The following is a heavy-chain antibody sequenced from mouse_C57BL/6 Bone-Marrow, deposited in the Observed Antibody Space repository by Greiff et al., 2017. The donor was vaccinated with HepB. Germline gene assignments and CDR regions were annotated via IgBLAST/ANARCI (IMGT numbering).Heavy chain of an antibody. V-gene: IGHV5-15*01. Sequence: EVQGVESGGGLVQPGGSLKLSCAASGFTFSDYRMAWVRQAPRKGPEWVAFISNLAYSIYYADTVTGRFTISRENAKNTLYLEMSSLRSEDTAMYYCARRLRGYFDYWGQGTTLTVSS. D-gene: IGHD3-2*02. J-gene: IGHJ2*01. CDR3: ARRLRGYFDY. CDR1: GFTFSDYR. CDR2: ISNLAYSI.